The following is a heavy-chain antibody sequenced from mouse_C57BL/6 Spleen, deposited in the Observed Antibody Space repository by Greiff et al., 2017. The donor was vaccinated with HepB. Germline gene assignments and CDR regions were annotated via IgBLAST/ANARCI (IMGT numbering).Heavy chain of an antibody. V-gene: IGHV5-17*01. CDR3: ASLYYYGSRNAMDY. D-gene: IGHD1-1*01. CDR2: ISSGSSTI. Sequence: EVHLVESGGGLVKPGGSLKLSCAASGFTFSDYGMHWVRQAPEKGLEWVAYISSGSSTIYYADTVKGRFTISRDNAKNTLFLQMTSLRSEDTAMYYCASLYYYGSRNAMDYWGQGTSVTVSS. J-gene: IGHJ4*01. CDR1: GFTFSDYG.